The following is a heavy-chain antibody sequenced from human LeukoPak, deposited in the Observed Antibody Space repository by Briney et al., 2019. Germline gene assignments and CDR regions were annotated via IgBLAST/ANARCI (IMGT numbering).Heavy chain of an antibody. J-gene: IGHJ1*01. V-gene: IGHV4-59*01. CDR2: IYYSGST. Sequence: SETLSLTCAVSGGSINDYYWSWIRQSSGKGLEWIGYIYYSGSTNYNPSLKSRVTISKDTSKTRFSLSLSSVTAADTAVYYCARGFYNSGTYSGYFQHWGQGTLVTVSS. CDR1: GGSINDYY. CDR3: ARGFYNSGTYSGYFQH. D-gene: IGHD3-10*01.